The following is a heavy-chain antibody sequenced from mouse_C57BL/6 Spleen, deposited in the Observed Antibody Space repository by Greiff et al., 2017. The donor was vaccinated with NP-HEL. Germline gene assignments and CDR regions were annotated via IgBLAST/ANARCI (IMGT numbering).Heavy chain of an antibody. V-gene: IGHV3-6*01. CDR2: ISYDGSN. CDR1: GYSITSGYY. D-gene: IGHD2-4*01. CDR3: ARYDYDEGY. Sequence: EVQLVESGPGLVKPSQSLSLTCSVTGYSITSGYYWNWIRQFPGNKLEWMGYISYDGSNNYNPSLKNRISITRDTSKNQFFLKLNSVTTEDTATYYCARYDYDEGYWGQGTTLTVSS. J-gene: IGHJ2*01.